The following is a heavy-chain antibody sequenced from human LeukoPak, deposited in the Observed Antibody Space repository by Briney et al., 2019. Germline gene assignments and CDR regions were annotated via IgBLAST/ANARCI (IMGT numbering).Heavy chain of an antibody. CDR3: ARGHSGYDGTYFDY. CDR1: GFTFSSYG. D-gene: IGHD5-12*01. V-gene: IGHV3-33*01. Sequence: PGGSLRLSCAASGFTFSSYGMHWVRQAPGKGLEWVAVIWYDGSKKYYADSVKGRFTISRDNSKNTLYLQMNSLRAEDTAVYYCARGHSGYDGTYFDYWGQGTLVTVSS. J-gene: IGHJ4*02. CDR2: IWYDGSKK.